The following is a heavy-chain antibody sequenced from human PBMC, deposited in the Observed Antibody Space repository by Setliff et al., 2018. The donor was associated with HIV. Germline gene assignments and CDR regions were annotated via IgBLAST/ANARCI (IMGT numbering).Heavy chain of an antibody. Sequence: ASVKVSCKASGYRFSGYGISWVRQAPGQGLEWMGWISAYNGNTNYAQKLQGRVTMTTDTSTSTAYMELRSLRSDDTAVYYCARGIVGATDYYYMDVWGKGTTVTVSS. J-gene: IGHJ6*03. CDR1: GYRFSGYG. D-gene: IGHD1-26*01. CDR2: ISAYNGNT. CDR3: ARGIVGATDYYYMDV. V-gene: IGHV1-18*01.